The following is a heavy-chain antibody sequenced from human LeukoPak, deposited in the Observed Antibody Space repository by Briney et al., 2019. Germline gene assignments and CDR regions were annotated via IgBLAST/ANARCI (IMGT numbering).Heavy chain of an antibody. Sequence: GGSLRLSCAGSGFTFRSYTMNWVRQAPGKGLEWVSAISGSGGSTYYADSVKGRFTISRDNSKNTLYLQMNSLRAEDTAVYYCAKATASRHYSYFDYWGQGTLVTVSS. CDR2: ISGSGGST. D-gene: IGHD3-10*01. CDR3: AKATASRHYSYFDY. J-gene: IGHJ4*02. CDR1: GFTFRSYT. V-gene: IGHV3-23*01.